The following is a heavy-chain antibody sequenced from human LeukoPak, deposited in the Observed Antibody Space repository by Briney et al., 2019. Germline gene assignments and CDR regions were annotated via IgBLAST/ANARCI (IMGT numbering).Heavy chain of an antibody. CDR1: GGSISTYY. CDR2: ISDSGGT. D-gene: IGHD6-19*01. CDR3: ARSPHNSAWYEKWFDP. J-gene: IGHJ5*02. V-gene: IGHV4-59*12. Sequence: PSETLSLTCTVSGGSISTYYWSWIRQPPGKGLEWMADISDSGGTNYNPSLESRVTVSIDSSKNQFSLKLSSVTAADTAVFYCARSPHNSAWYEKWFDPWGQGTLVTVSS.